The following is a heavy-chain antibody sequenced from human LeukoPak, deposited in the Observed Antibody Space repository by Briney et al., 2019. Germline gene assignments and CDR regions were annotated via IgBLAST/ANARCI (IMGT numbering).Heavy chain of an antibody. CDR2: IYYSGST. V-gene: IGHV4-30-4*02. Sequence: PSETLSLTCTVSGGSISSGDYYWSWIRQPPGKGLEWIGYIYYSGSTYYNPSLKSRVTISVDTSKNQFSLKLSSVTAADTAVYYCAREVRVTVSEVIDSWGQGTLVTVSS. CDR3: AREVRVTVSEVIDS. CDR1: GGSISSGDYY. D-gene: IGHD4-17*01. J-gene: IGHJ4*02.